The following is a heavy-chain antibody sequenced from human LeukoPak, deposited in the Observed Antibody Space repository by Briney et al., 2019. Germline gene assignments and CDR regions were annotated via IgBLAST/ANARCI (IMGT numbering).Heavy chain of an antibody. J-gene: IGHJ5*02. CDR3: ARGEREYSYGYLQWFDP. CDR2: IYTSGST. D-gene: IGHD5-18*01. Sequence: SETLSLTCTVSGGSISSGSYYWSWIRQPAGKGLEWIGRIYTSGSTNYNPSLKSRVTISVDTSKNQFSLKLSSVTAADTAVYYCARGEREYSYGYLQWFDPWGQGTLVTVSS. V-gene: IGHV4-61*02. CDR1: GGSISSGSYY.